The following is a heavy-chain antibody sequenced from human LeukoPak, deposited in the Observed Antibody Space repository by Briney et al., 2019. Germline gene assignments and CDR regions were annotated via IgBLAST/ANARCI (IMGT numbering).Heavy chain of an antibody. Sequence: ASVKVSCKASGYTFTSYDINWVRQATGQGLEWMGWMNPNSGNTGYAQKFQGRVTMTTDTSASTAYMELSSLRSEDTAVYYCARDRPTYVDTAISYYYGMDVWGQGTTVTVSS. CDR2: MNPNSGNT. J-gene: IGHJ6*02. CDR1: GYTFTSYD. V-gene: IGHV1-8*02. D-gene: IGHD5-18*01. CDR3: ARDRPTYVDTAISYYYGMDV.